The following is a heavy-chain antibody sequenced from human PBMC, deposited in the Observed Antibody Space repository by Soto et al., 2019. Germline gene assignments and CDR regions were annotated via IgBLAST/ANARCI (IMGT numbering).Heavy chain of an antibody. CDR1: GRSLSSGGYY. CDR2: IYYSGST. CDR3: ARGRHRYRYGFRDAFDI. J-gene: IGHJ3*02. V-gene: IGHV4-31*03. Sequence: SETLSLTCTVSGRSLSSGGYYWSWIRQHPGKGLECIGYIYYSGSTYYNPSLKSRVTISVDTSKNQFSLKLSSVTVADTAVYYCARGRHRYRYGFRDAFDIWGKGTMVTVSS. D-gene: IGHD5-18*01.